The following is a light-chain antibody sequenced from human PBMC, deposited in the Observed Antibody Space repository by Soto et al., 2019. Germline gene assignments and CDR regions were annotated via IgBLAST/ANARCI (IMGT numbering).Light chain of an antibody. CDR2: AVS. V-gene: IGKV1-39*01. J-gene: IGKJ4*01. CDR3: QQSYSTPPT. Sequence: IQMTQSPSSLSASVGDRVSITCRASQTVSNYLNWYQQKPGKAPKLLIYAVSSLHSGVPSRFSGSGSATDFTLTISSLQPEDFATYYCQQSYSTPPTFGGGTKMEIK. CDR1: QTVSNY.